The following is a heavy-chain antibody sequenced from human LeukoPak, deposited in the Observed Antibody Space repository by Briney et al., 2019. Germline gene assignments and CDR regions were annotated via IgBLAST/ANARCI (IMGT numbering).Heavy chain of an antibody. Sequence: SSQTLSLTCTVSGGSISSGGYYWSWIRQHPGKGLEWIGYIYYSGSTYYNPSLKSRVTISVDTSKNQFSLKLSSVTAADTAVYYCARVDIVVVPAAIISDYYYYMDVWGKGTTVTVSS. CDR3: ARVDIVVVPAAIISDYYYYMDV. CDR1: GGSISSGGYY. V-gene: IGHV4-31*03. J-gene: IGHJ6*03. CDR2: IYYSGST. D-gene: IGHD2-2*02.